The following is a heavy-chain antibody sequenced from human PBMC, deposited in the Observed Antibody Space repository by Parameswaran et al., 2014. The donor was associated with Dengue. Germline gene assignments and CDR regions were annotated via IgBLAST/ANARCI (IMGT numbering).Heavy chain of an antibody. D-gene: IGHD3-10*01. CDR2: IRNKVNTYTT. J-gene: IGHJ4*02. V-gene: IGHV3-72*01. CDR1: GFTFSDYY. CDR3: ARVGERALDS. Sequence: GESLKISCAASGFTFSDYYMDWVRQAPGKGLEWVGRIRNKVNTYTTEYAASVKGRFTISRDDSKNSLYLRMNSLKTEDTAVYYCARVGERALDSWGQGTLVTVSS.